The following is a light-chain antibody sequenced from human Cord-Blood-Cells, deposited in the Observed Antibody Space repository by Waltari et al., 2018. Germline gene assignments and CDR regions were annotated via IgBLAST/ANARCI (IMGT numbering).Light chain of an antibody. CDR3: CSYAGSYTWV. J-gene: IGLJ3*02. V-gene: IGLV2-11*01. Sequence: QSALPQPRSVSGSPGQSATIPCPGPSRYVGGFTSVSWYQQHPGKAPNRMIYDVSKRPSGVPDRFSGSKSGNTASLTISGLQAEDEADYYCCSYAGSYTWVFGGGTKLTVL. CDR2: DVS. CDR1: SRYVGGFTS.